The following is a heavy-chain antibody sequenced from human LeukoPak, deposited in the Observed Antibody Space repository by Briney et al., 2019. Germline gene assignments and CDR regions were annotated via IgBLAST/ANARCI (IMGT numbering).Heavy chain of an antibody. D-gene: IGHD5-12*01. CDR1: GFTVSSNY. Sequence: GGSLRLSCAVSGFTVSSNYMSWVRQPPGKGLEWVSVIYSGGYTYYADSVKGRFTISRDISKNTLYLQMNSLRAEDTAVYYCARDGGYSAPYYYYYGMDVWGQGTTVTVSS. CDR3: ARDGGYSAPYYYYYGMDV. J-gene: IGHJ6*02. CDR2: IYSGGYT. V-gene: IGHV3-66*01.